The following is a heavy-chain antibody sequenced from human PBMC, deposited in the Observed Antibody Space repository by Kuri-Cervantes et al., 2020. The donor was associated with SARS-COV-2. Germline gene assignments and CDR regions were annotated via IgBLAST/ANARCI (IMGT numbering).Heavy chain of an antibody. CDR3: ARVEEYGDSYYYYYGMDV. Sequence: ASVKVSCKASGYTFTGYYMHWVRQAPGQRLEWMGWINAGNGNTKYSQKFQGRVTITADESTSTAYMELSSLRSEDTAVYYCARVEEYGDSYYYYYGMDVWGQGTTVTVSS. CDR2: INAGNGNT. CDR1: GYTFTGYY. V-gene: IGHV1/OR15-3*02. D-gene: IGHD4-17*01. J-gene: IGHJ6*02.